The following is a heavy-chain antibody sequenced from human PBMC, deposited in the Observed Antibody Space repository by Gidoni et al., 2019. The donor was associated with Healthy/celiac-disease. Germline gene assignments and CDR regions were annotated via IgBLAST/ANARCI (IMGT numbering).Heavy chain of an antibody. V-gene: IGHV4-38-2*02. D-gene: IGHD3-3*01. CDR2: IYHSGST. J-gene: IGHJ6*02. CDR3: ARDPHYDFWSGYYLDYGMDV. CDR1: GYSISSGYY. Sequence: QVQLQESGPGLVKPSETLSLTCTVSGYSISSGYYCGWIRQPPGKGLEWIGSIYHSGSTYYNPSLKSRVTISVDTSKNQFSLKLSSVTAADTAVYYCARDPHYDFWSGYYLDYGMDVWGQGTTVTVSS.